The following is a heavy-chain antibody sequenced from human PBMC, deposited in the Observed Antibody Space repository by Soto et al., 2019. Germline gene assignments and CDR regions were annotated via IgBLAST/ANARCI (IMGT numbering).Heavy chain of an antibody. J-gene: IGHJ4*02. V-gene: IGHV1-69*02. CDR2: IIPILGIA. CDR3: ARAVLLRDGYSDY. D-gene: IGHD5-18*01. Sequence: QVQLVQSGAEVKKPGSSVKVSCKASGGTFSSYTISWVRQAPGQGLEWMGRIIPILGIANYAQKFQGRVTITADKSTSTAYMELSSLRSEDTAVYYCARAVLLRDGYSDYWGQGTLVTVSS. CDR1: GGTFSSYT.